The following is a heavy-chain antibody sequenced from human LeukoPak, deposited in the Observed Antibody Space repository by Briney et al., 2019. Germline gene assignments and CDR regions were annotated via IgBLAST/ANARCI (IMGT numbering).Heavy chain of an antibody. J-gene: IGHJ4*02. Sequence: GGSLRLSCAASGFTFSSYWMSWVRQAPGKGLEWVANIKQDGSEKYYVDSVKGRFTISRDNAKNSLYLQMNGLRAEDTAVYYCARDLTYYDFWSGYDNYFDYWGQGTLVTVSS. CDR3: ARDLTYYDFWSGYDNYFDY. CDR1: GFTFSSYW. CDR2: IKQDGSEK. V-gene: IGHV3-7*01. D-gene: IGHD3-3*01.